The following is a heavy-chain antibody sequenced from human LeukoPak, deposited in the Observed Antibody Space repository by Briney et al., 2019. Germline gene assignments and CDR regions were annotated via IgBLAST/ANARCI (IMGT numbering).Heavy chain of an antibody. CDR1: GGSFSGYY. D-gene: IGHD3-16*01. V-gene: IGHV4-34*01. CDR3: ARQAARRPIGGVRGWYFDL. J-gene: IGHJ2*01. CDR2: INHSGST. Sequence: SETLSLTCAVYGGSFSGYYWSWIRQPPGKGLEWIGEINHSGSTNYNPSLKSRVTISVDTSKNQFSLKLSSVTAADTAVYYCARQAARRPIGGVRGWYFDLWGRGTLVTVSS.